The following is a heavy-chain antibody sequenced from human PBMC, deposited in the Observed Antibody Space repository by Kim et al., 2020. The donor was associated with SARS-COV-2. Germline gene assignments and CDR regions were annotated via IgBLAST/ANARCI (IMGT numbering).Heavy chain of an antibody. V-gene: IGHV3-48*02. Sequence: GGSLRLSCAASGFTFSSHTMNWVRQAPGKGLDWVSNIRGTSSVILYADSVTGRFTISRDNAKNSLYLQMNSLRDEDTAVYYCARDYHEKSLDVWGKGNTVNVSS. J-gene: IGHJ6*04. CDR2: IRGTSSVI. CDR1: GFTFSSHT. CDR3: ARDYHEKSLDV. D-gene: IGHD3-10*01.